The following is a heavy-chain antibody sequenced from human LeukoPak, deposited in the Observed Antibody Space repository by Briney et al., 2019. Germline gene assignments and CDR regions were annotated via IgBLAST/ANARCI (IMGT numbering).Heavy chain of an antibody. CDR3: AREDSSGYYQYYFDY. CDR1: GFTFSSYS. J-gene: IGHJ4*02. CDR2: ISSSSSTI. D-gene: IGHD3-22*01. Sequence: GGSLRLSCAASGFTFSSYSMNWVRQAPGKGLEWVSCISSSSSTIYYADSVKGRFTISRDNAKNSLYLQMNSLRAEDTAVYYCAREDSSGYYQYYFDYWGQGTLVTVSS. V-gene: IGHV3-48*01.